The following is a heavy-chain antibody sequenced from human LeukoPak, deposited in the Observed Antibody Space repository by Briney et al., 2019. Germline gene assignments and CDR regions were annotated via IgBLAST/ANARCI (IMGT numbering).Heavy chain of an antibody. V-gene: IGHV4-39*01. CDR3: ARLIAVAGADWYFDL. D-gene: IGHD6-19*01. CDR2: IYYSGST. CDR1: GGSISSSGYY. J-gene: IGHJ2*01. Sequence: SETLSLTCTVSGGSISSSGYYWGWIRQPPGKGLEWIGNIYYSGSTSYNPSLKSRVTISVDTSKNQISLKVSSVTAADTAVYYCARLIAVAGADWYFDLWGRGTLVTVSS.